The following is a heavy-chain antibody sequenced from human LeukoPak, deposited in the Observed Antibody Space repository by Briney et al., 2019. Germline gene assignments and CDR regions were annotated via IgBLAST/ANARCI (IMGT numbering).Heavy chain of an antibody. CDR1: GYTFTSYG. Sequence: ASVKVSCKVSGYTFTSYGISWVRQAPGQGLEWMGWISAYNGNTNYAQKLQGRVTMTTDTSTSTAYMELRSLRSDDTAVYYCARDFRYSSNWYSQTNFDYWGQGTLVTVSS. V-gene: IGHV1-18*01. J-gene: IGHJ4*02. D-gene: IGHD6-13*01. CDR2: ISAYNGNT. CDR3: ARDFRYSSNWYSQTNFDY.